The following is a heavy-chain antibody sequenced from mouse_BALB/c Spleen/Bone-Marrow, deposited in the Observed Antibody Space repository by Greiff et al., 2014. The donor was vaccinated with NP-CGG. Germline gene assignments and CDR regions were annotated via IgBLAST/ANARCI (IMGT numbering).Heavy chain of an antibody. D-gene: IGHD3-1*01. CDR2: ISYSGST. CDR1: GDSITSGY. J-gene: IGHJ4*01. V-gene: IGHV3-8*02. CDR3: ARSGSSGYHYYAMDY. Sequence: VQLQQPVPSLVKPSQTLSLTCSVTGDSITSGYWNWIRKFPGNKLEYMGYISYSGSTYYNPSLKSRISITRDTSKNLYYLQLDSVTTKDTATYYCARSGSSGYHYYAMDYWGQGTSVTVSS.